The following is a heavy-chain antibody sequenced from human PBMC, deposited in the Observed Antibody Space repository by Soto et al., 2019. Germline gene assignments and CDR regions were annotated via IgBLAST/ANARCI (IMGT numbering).Heavy chain of an antibody. Sequence: EVQLVESEGGWVQPGGSLRLSCTASGFTVSSNYMSWVRQASGKGLEWLSVIYSDGRTYYADSVKGRFTISRDNSKNTLYLQMNSLRAEDTAIYYRVPRIGFDYWGQGTLVTVSS. CDR3: VPRIGFDY. CDR1: GFTVSSNY. J-gene: IGHJ4*02. V-gene: IGHV3-66*01. CDR2: IYSDGRT.